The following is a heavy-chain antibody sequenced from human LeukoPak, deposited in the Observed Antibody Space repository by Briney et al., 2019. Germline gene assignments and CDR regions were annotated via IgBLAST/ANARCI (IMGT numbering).Heavy chain of an antibody. Sequence: PGGSLTLSCATSGFTFSSYGMHWVRQAPGKGLEWVAVISYDGSNKYYADSVKGRFTISRDNSKNTLYLQMNSLRAEDTAVYYCAKGPHCSGGSCYAITRYYGMDVWGQGTTVTVSS. J-gene: IGHJ6*02. V-gene: IGHV3-30*18. CDR2: ISYDGSNK. D-gene: IGHD2-15*01. CDR3: AKGPHCSGGSCYAITRYYGMDV. CDR1: GFTFSSYG.